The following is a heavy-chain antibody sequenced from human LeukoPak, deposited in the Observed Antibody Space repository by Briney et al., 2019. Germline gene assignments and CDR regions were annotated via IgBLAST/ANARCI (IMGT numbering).Heavy chain of an antibody. CDR2: ISGSGGST. J-gene: IGHJ4*02. D-gene: IGHD6-13*01. CDR1: GFTFSSYA. Sequence: PGGCLRLSCAASGFTFSSYAMSWVRQAPGKGLEWVSAISGSGGSTYYADSVKGRFTISRDNSKNTLYLQMNSLRAEHTAVYYCARSPYSSPTYYFDYWGPGTLVTVSS. V-gene: IGHV3-23*01. CDR3: ARSPYSSPTYYFDY.